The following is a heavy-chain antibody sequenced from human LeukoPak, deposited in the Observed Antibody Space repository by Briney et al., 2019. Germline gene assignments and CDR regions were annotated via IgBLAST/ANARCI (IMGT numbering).Heavy chain of an antibody. Sequence: PGGSLRLSCAVSGFTFSTNHMTWVRQAPGKGLEWVSAINDVDTAYYADTVRGRFTISRDSAKNTLYLQMKRLRADDTAVYYCARDMVHSSGAFDSWGQGTLVTVSS. J-gene: IGHJ4*02. D-gene: IGHD3-22*01. V-gene: IGHV3-53*01. CDR3: ARDMVHSSGAFDS. CDR1: GFTFSTNH. CDR2: INDVDTA.